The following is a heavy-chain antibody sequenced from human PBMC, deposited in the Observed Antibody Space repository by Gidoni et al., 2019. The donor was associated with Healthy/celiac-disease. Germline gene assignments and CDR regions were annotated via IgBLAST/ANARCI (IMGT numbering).Heavy chain of an antibody. CDR1: GYTFTSYY. CDR2: INPSGGST. J-gene: IGHJ6*02. D-gene: IGHD3-22*01. CDR3: ARDPPRPPTYYDQVAGYYYGMDV. V-gene: IGHV1-46*01. Sequence: QVQLVQSGAEVKTPGASVKVSCKASGYTFTSYYMHWVRQAPGQGLEWMGIINPSGGSTSYAQKFQGRVTMTRDTSTSTVYMELSSLRSEDTAVYYCARDPPRPPTYYDQVAGYYYGMDVWGQGTTVTVSS.